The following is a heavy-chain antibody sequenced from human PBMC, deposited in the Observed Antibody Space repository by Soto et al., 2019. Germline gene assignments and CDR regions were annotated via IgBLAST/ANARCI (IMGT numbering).Heavy chain of an antibody. J-gene: IGHJ6*02. CDR1: GFTFSSYG. V-gene: IGHV3-30*18. D-gene: IGHD3-10*01. CDR2: ISYDGSNK. Sequence: QVQLVESGGGVVQPGRSLRLSCAASGFTFSSYGMHWVRQAPGKGLEWVAVISYDGSNKYYADSVKGRFTISRDNSKNTLYLQMNSLRAEDTAGYYCAKDLKRSYYGSKGHGMDVWGQGTTVTVSS. CDR3: AKDLKRSYYGSKGHGMDV.